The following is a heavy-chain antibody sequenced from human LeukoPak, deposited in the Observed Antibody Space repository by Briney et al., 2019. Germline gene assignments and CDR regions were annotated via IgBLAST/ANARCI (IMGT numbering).Heavy chain of an antibody. J-gene: IGHJ3*02. Sequence: SETLSLTCTVSGDSISSGDYYWSWIRQPAEKGLEWIGRISSSGSTDYNPSLKSRVTISVDTSKNQFSLKLSSVTAADTAVYFCARGPYSYDSSGAFDIWGQGTMVTVSS. CDR3: ARGPYSYDSSGAFDI. CDR1: GDSISSGDYY. D-gene: IGHD3-22*01. CDR2: ISSSGST. V-gene: IGHV4-61*02.